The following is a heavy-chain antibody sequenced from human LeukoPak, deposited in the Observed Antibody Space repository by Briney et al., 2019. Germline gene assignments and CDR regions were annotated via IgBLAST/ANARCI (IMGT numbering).Heavy chain of an antibody. CDR3: ARHYLVPYAIAAAATINWFDP. CDR1: GGSFSGYY. D-gene: IGHD6-13*01. CDR2: INHSGST. V-gene: IGHV4-34*01. Sequence: PSETLSLTCAVYGGSFSGYYWSWIRQPPGKGLEWIGEINHSGSTNYNPSLKSRVTISVDTSKNQFSLKLSSVTAADTAVYYCARHYLVPYAIAAAATINWFDPWGQGTLVTVSS. J-gene: IGHJ5*02.